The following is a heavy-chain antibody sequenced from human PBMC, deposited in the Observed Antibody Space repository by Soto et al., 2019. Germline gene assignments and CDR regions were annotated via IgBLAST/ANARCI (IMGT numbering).Heavy chain of an antibody. J-gene: IGHJ4*02. V-gene: IGHV3-23*01. Sequence: GGALGLSCAASGFSFSSPALSWVRQAPGEGLEWVSSISGSGVTTYYADSVKGRFTISRDNSKNTLFLQMDSLRAEDMAVYYCAKDPPDCGGDCYLFDYWGQGTLVTVSS. CDR2: ISGSGVTT. CDR3: AKDPPDCGGDCYLFDY. D-gene: IGHD2-21*02. CDR1: GFSFSSPA.